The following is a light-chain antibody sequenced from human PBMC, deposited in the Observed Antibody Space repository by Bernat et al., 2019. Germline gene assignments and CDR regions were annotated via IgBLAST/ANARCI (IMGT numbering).Light chain of an antibody. CDR2: EDD. CDR1: SGSIASQF. Sequence: NFMLTQPHSVSEASGKTVTISCTRSSGSIASQFVQWYQQRPGSSPTIVIYEDDQRPSGVPDRFSGSIDRSSSTASLAIPGLKTEDEADYYGQSYDSTNQVFGGGTKLTVL. CDR3: QSYDSTNQV. J-gene: IGLJ2*01. V-gene: IGLV6-57*01.